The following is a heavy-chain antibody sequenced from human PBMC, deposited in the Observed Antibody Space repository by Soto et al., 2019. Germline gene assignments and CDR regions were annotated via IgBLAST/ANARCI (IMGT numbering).Heavy chain of an antibody. CDR3: AHLGYCSGGSCYPNTYFDY. J-gene: IGHJ4*02. CDR1: GFSLSTSGVG. Sequence: SGPTLVNPTQTLTLTCTFSGFSLSTSGVGVGWIRQPPGKALEWLALIYWDDDKRYSPSLKSRLTITKDTSKNQVVLTMTNMDPVDTATYYCAHLGYCSGGSCYPNTYFDYWGKGTLVTVSS. V-gene: IGHV2-5*02. CDR2: IYWDDDK. D-gene: IGHD2-15*01.